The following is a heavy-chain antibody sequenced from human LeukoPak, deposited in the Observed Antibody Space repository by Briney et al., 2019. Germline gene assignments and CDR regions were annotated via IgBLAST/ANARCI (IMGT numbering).Heavy chain of an antibody. J-gene: IGHJ5*02. V-gene: IGHV4-61*05. D-gene: IGHD6-19*01. CDR1: GGSISSSSYY. Sequence: SETLSLTCTVSGGSISSSSYYWGWIRQPPGKGLEWIGNIHYSWNTNYNSSLKSRVTISVDTSKNQFSLKMISVTTADTAVYFCARGGWFHDRWGQGTLVTVSS. CDR2: IHYSWNT. CDR3: ARGGWFHDR.